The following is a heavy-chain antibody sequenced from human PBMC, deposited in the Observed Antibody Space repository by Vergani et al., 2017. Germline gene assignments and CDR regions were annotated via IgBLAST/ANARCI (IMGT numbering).Heavy chain of an antibody. CDR3: AKARDPNCKGGNCYSYYYGLDL. V-gene: IGHV3-48*01. CDR2: ISSSSSTI. D-gene: IGHD2-21*01. CDR1: GFTFSSFS. Sequence: EVQLVESGGGLVQPGGSLRLSCEASGFTFSSFSMNWVRQAPGKGLEWVSYISSSSSTIYYADSVQGRFTISRDNAKNSLYLQMNSLRVEDTAIYYCAKARDPNCKGGNCYSYYYGLDLWGQGTTVTVSS. J-gene: IGHJ6*02.